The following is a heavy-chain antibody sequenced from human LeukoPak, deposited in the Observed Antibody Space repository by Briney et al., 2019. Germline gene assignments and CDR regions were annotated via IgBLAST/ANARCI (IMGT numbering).Heavy chain of an antibody. CDR3: ALPPGDFWSGYGEYSVFQH. J-gene: IGHJ1*01. CDR2: IKQNGSEK. CDR1: GFTFSSYW. Sequence: PGGSLRLSCAASGFTFSSYWMSWVRQAPGKGLEWVANIKQNGSEKYYVDSVKGRFTTSRDNSKNTLYLQMNSLRAEDTAVYYCALPPGDFWSGYGEYSVFQHWGQGTLVTVSS. D-gene: IGHD3-3*01. V-gene: IGHV3-7*03.